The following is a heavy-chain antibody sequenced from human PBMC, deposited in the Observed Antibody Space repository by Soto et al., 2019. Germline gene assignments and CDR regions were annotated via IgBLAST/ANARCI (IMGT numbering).Heavy chain of an antibody. CDR1: GFTFGDSA. Sequence: GGSLRLSCTASGFTFGDSAINWVRQVPGKGLEWLGFIRNDIYDETTEYAASVKGRIIISRDDSKSMAYLQMDSLKTEDTGVYYCTRGRDGYNPYYFLYWGQGALVTVSS. CDR3: TRGRDGYNPYYFLY. V-gene: IGHV3-49*04. J-gene: IGHJ4*02. CDR2: IRNDIYDETT. D-gene: IGHD5-12*01.